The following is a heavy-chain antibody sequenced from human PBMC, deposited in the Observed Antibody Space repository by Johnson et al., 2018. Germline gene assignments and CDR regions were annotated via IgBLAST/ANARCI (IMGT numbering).Heavy chain of an antibody. Sequence: VQLVESVGGLVKPGGSLRLSCAASGFTFSRYSMNWVRPAPGTGLEWVSSISSSRSYLYYSDSVKGRCTIPSDNAKHSLYLQMNSLRAEDTAGYTCARAPPTPRRFLERPDAFDIWGQGTRVTVSS. CDR1: GFTFSRYS. J-gene: IGHJ3*02. CDR3: ARAPPTPRRFLERPDAFDI. CDR2: ISSSRSYL. D-gene: IGHD3-3*01. V-gene: IGHV3-21*04.